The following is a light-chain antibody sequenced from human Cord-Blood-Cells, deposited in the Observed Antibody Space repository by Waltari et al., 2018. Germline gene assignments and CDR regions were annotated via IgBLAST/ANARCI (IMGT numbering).Light chain of an antibody. CDR2: EGS. J-gene: IGLJ3*02. Sequence: QSALTQPASVSGSPGQSITISCTGTSSDVGSYNLVSWYQQHPGKAPKLMIYEGSKRPSGVSNRFSGSKSGNTASLTISGLQAEDEADYYCCSYAGSIWVFGVGTKLTVL. CDR3: CSYAGSIWV. CDR1: SSDVGSYNL. V-gene: IGLV2-23*01.